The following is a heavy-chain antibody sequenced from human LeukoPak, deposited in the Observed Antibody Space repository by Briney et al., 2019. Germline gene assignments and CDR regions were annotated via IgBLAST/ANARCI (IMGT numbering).Heavy chain of an antibody. CDR3: AREEASSSHFDS. D-gene: IGHD6-19*01. Sequence: EGSLRLSCAASGFTLSNYATHWVRQAPGKGLEWVAVISYDGSNKYYADSVKGRFTISRDNSKNTLYLQMNGLRVEETAVYYCAREEASSSHFDSWGQGTLVTVSS. CDR2: ISYDGSNK. CDR1: GFTLSNYA. V-gene: IGHV3-30-3*01. J-gene: IGHJ4*02.